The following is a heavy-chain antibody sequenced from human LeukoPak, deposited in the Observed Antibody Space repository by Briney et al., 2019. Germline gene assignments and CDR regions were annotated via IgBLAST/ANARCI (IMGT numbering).Heavy chain of an antibody. Sequence: PSETLSLTCTVSGGSISSSRYYWGWIRQPPGKGLEWIGSIYYSGSTYYNPSLKSRVTISVDTSKNQFSLKLSSVTAADTAVYYCARLWLRGYSYGYGFDYWGQGTLVTVSS. CDR3: ARLWLRGYSYGYGFDY. V-gene: IGHV4-39*01. CDR2: IYYSGST. J-gene: IGHJ4*02. CDR1: GGSISSSRYY. D-gene: IGHD5-18*01.